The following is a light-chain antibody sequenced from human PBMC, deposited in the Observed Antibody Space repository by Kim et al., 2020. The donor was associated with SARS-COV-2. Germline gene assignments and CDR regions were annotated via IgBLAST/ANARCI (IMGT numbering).Light chain of an antibody. V-gene: IGLV2-11*01. CDR3: CSYTGSYTLV. CDR1: SSDIGHYNY. Sequence: GQSGTISCTGTSSDIGHYNYVSWYQHHPGKAPKLIIYEVTKRPSGVPDRFSASKSGSTASLTISGLQAEDEAYYYCCSYTGSYTLVFGGGTQLTVL. J-gene: IGLJ3*02. CDR2: EVT.